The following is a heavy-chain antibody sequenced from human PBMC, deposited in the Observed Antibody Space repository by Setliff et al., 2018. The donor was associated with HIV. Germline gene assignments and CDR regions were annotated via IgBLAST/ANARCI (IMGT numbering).Heavy chain of an antibody. J-gene: IGHJ4*02. V-gene: IGHV3-15*01. CDR3: TAILYDLLTGYYSS. Sequence: PGGSLRLSCAASGFNFNNAWMSWVRQAPGKGLEWVGRIKGKTDGGTTDYAAPVKGRFTISRHDTKDTLYLQLNSLKTEDTAVYYCTAILYDLLTGYYSSWGQGTLVTVSS. CDR1: GFNFNNAW. D-gene: IGHD3-9*01. CDR2: IKGKTDGGTT.